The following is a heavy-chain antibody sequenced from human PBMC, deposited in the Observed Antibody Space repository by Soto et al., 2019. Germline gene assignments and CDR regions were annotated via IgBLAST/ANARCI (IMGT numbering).Heavy chain of an antibody. D-gene: IGHD3-22*01. J-gene: IGHJ3*02. CDR1: GGSISSYY. V-gene: IGHV4-59*01. Sequence: PSETLSLTCTVSGGSISSYYWSWIRQPPGKGLEWIGYIYYSGSTNYNPSLKSRVTISVDTSKNQFSLKLSSVTAADTAVYYCAREAPDSAPDYYDSSGYLFAFDIWGQGTMVTV. CDR3: AREAPDSAPDYYDSSGYLFAFDI. CDR2: IYYSGST.